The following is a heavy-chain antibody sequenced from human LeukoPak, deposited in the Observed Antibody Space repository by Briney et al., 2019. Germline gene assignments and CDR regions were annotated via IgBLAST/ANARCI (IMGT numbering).Heavy chain of an antibody. J-gene: IGHJ5*02. CDR3: ARRGYCSSTSCYEYWFDP. CDR1: GGSISSSSYY. Sequence: SETRSLACTVSGGSISSSSYYWGWIRQPPGKGLEWVGISYDSGSTYYNPSLKSRLTISVDTSKNQFSLKLSSVTATDTAVYYCARRGYCSSTSCYEYWFDPWGQGTLVTVSS. V-gene: IGHV4-39*01. CDR2: SYDSGST. D-gene: IGHD2-2*01.